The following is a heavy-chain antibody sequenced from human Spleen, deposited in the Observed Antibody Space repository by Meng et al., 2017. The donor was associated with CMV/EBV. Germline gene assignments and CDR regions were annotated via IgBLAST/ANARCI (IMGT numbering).Heavy chain of an antibody. CDR1: GFTFSRYA. D-gene: IGHD1-14*01. V-gene: IGHV3-30*02. J-gene: IGHJ6*02. CDR3: GKDWRWQEPDYGLNV. CDR2: IENDGSNK. Sequence: GGSLRLSCAGSGFTFSRYAMDWVRQGPGKGLEWLTYIENDGSNKYYADSVKGRFTISRDNSKNTLYLQMDSLRTEDMGVYYCGKDWRWQEPDYGLNVWGQGTMVTVSS.